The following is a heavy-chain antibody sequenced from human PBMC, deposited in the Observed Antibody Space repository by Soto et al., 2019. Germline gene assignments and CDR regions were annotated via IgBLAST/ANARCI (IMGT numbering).Heavy chain of an antibody. D-gene: IGHD5-18*01. CDR2: ISYDGSNK. J-gene: IGHJ4*02. V-gene: IGHV3-30-3*01. Sequence: QVQLVESGGGVVQPGRSLRLSCAASGFTFSSYAMHWVRQAPGKGLEGVAVISYDGSNKYYADSVKGRFTISRDNSKNTLYLQMNSLRAEDTAVYYCARDGAMVTFDYWGQGTLVTVSS. CDR3: ARDGAMVTFDY. CDR1: GFTFSSYA.